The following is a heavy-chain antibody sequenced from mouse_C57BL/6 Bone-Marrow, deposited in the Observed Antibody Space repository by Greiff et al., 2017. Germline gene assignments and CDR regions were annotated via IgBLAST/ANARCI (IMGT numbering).Heavy chain of an antibody. Sequence: VQLQQSGAELVRPGASVKLSCTASGFNIKDDYIHWVKQRPEQGLEWIGWIDPEIGDTEYASKFQGKATITSDTSSNTAYLQLSSLTSEDTAVYYCSSFDGSYIDFWGRGTPLTVAS. D-gene: IGHD2-3*01. CDR3: SSFDGSYIDF. CDR1: GFNIKDDY. J-gene: IGHJ2*01. CDR2: IDPEIGDT. V-gene: IGHV14-4*01.